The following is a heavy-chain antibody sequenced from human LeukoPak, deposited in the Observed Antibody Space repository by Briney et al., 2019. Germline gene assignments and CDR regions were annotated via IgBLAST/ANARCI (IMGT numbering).Heavy chain of an antibody. V-gene: IGHV4-34*01. J-gene: IGHJ4*02. Sequence: SETLSLTCAVYGGFFSGYYWSWIRQPPGKGLEWIGEINHSGSTNYNPSLKSRVTISVDTSKNQFSLKLSSVTAADTAVYYCARGRGIAAAGSPYYFDYWGQGTLVTVSS. CDR3: ARGRGIAAAGSPYYFDY. D-gene: IGHD6-13*01. CDR1: GGFFSGYY. CDR2: INHSGST.